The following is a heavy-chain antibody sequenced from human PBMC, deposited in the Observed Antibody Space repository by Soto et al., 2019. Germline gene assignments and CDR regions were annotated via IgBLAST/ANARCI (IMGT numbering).Heavy chain of an antibody. D-gene: IGHD6-19*01. Sequence: VASVKVSSKASGYIFTGYYMHWVRQAPGQGLEWMGWINPNSGDTNYTQKFQGWVTMTRDTSISTAYMELSRQRSDDTAVYYCATSRISIAVAGETEYYCDYWGQGTPVTVSS. V-gene: IGHV1-2*04. CDR2: INPNSGDT. CDR1: GYIFTGYY. J-gene: IGHJ4*02. CDR3: ATSRISIAVAGETEYYCDY.